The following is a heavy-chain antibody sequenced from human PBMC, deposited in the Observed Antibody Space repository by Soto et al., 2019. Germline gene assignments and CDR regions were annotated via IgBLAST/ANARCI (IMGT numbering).Heavy chain of an antibody. J-gene: IGHJ4*02. V-gene: IGHV1-2*02. CDR2: INPKSGGT. D-gene: IGHD1-7*01. Sequence: ASVKVSCKASGYSFIDYFMHWVRRAPGQGLEWMGWINPKSGGTKIAQKFQGRTTMTRDTSINTVFMELSRLTSDDTAVYFCAREYNRNSQGWTLYLGPATLVPVSS. CDR1: GYSFIDYF. CDR3: AREYNRNSQGWTLY.